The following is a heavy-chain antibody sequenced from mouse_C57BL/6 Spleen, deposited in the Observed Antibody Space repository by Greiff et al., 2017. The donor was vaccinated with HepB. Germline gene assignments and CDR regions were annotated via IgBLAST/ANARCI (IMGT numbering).Heavy chain of an antibody. Sequence: QVQLQQPGAELVRPGSSVKLSCKASGYTFTSYWMDWVKQRPRQGLEWIGNIYPSDSETHYNQKFKDKATLTVDKSSSTAYMQLSSLTSEDSAVYYCAREELGDYAMDYWGQGTSVTVSS. V-gene: IGHV1-61*01. J-gene: IGHJ4*01. CDR3: AREELGDYAMDY. CDR1: GYTFTSYW. CDR2: IYPSDSET. D-gene: IGHD4-1*01.